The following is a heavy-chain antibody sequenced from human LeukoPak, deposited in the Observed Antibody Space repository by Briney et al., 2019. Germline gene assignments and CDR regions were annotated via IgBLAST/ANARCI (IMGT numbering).Heavy chain of an antibody. V-gene: IGHV4-34*01. J-gene: IGHJ4*02. CDR3: ASGTYYDSSGYIDY. CDR1: GGSFSAYY. Sequence: SETLSLTCGVYGGSFSAYYWSWIRQPPGKGLEWIGEVNHSGSTNYNPSLKSRVTISVDTSKNQFSLKLSSVTAADTAVYYCASGTYYDSSGYIDYWGQGTLVTVSS. CDR2: VNHSGST. D-gene: IGHD3-22*01.